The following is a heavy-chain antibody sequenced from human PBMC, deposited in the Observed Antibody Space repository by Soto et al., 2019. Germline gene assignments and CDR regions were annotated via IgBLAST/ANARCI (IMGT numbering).Heavy chain of an antibody. CDR1: GYTLTELS. CDR2: FDPEDGET. D-gene: IGHD2-15*01. V-gene: IGHV1-24*01. J-gene: IGHJ4*02. Sequence: ASVKVSCKVSGYTLTELSMHWVRQAPGKGLEWMGGFDPEDGETIYAQKFQGRVTMTEDTSTDTAYMELSSLRSEDTAVYYCARDRAYCSGGSCYSGYFDYWGQGTLVTVSS. CDR3: ARDRAYCSGGSCYSGYFDY.